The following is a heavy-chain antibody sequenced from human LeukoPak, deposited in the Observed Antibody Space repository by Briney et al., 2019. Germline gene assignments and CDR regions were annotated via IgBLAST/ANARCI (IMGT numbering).Heavy chain of an antibody. D-gene: IGHD2/OR15-2a*01. CDR3: SEGYFEPFAH. Sequence: SETLSLTCAVYGGSFSGYYWSWIRQPPGKGLEWIGEINHSGSTNYNPSLKSRVTISLDTSKNQVSLKLRFATAADTAVYYCSEGYFEPFAHWGQGILVTVSS. CDR1: GGSFSGYY. CDR2: INHSGST. V-gene: IGHV4-34*01. J-gene: IGHJ4*02.